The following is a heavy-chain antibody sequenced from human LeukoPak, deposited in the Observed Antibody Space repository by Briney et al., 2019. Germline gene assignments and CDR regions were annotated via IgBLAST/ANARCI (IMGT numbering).Heavy chain of an antibody. Sequence: GSSVKVSCKASGGTFSSYAISWVRQAPGQGLEWMGGIIPIFGTANYAQKFQGRVTITADESTSTACMELSSLRSEDTAVYYCARAAYCGGDCYTFDYWGQGTLVTVSS. V-gene: IGHV1-69*01. CDR2: IIPIFGTA. J-gene: IGHJ4*02. CDR3: ARAAYCGGDCYTFDY. CDR1: GGTFSSYA. D-gene: IGHD2-21*01.